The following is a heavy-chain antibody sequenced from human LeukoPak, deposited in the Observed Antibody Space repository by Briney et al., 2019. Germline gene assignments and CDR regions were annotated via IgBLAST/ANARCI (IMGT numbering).Heavy chain of an antibody. CDR2: IIPIFGIA. V-gene: IGHV1-69*04. CDR1: GGTFSSYA. CDR3: ARGPKWELHPVFDY. Sequence: SVKVSCKASGGTFSSYAVSWVRQAPGQGLEWMGRIIPIFGIANYAQKFQGRVTITADKSTSTAYMELSSLRSEDTAVYYCARGPKWELHPVFDYWGQGTLVTVSS. D-gene: IGHD1-26*01. J-gene: IGHJ4*02.